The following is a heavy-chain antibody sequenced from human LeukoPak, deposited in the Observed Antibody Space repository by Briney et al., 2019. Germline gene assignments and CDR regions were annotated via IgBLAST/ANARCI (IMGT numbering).Heavy chain of an antibody. CDR1: GFTLSSYG. V-gene: IGHV3-30*18. J-gene: IGHJ4*02. CDR3: AKDSDYSGYDRGHFDC. CDR2: ISYDGSNK. Sequence: PGGSLRLSCAASGFTLSSYGMHWVRQAPGKGLEWVAVISYDGSNKYYADSVKGRFTISRDNSKNTLYLQMNSLRAEDTAMYYCAKDSDYSGYDRGHFDCWGQGTLVTVSS. D-gene: IGHD5-12*01.